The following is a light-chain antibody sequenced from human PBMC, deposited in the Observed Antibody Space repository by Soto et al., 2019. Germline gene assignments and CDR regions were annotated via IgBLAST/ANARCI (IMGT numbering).Light chain of an antibody. CDR1: QGFTNY. Sequence: QMTQSPSSLSSSVGDTVTLTCLASQGFTNYLAWYQQKPGKAPRLLIYAASTLQSGVPPRFSGSGSGTHFTLTISSLQPEDFATYYCQQTNTFPTTFGQGTRLEIK. CDR3: QQTNTFPTT. V-gene: IGKV1-27*01. J-gene: IGKJ5*01. CDR2: AAS.